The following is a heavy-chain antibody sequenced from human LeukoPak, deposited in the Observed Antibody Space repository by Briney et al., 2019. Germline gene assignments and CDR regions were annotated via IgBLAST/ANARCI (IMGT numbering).Heavy chain of an antibody. V-gene: IGHV1-2*02. CDR2: INPNSGGT. Sequence: GASVKVSCKASGYTFTGYYMHWVRQAPGQGLEWMGWINPNSGGTNYAQKFQGRVTMTRDTSISTAYMELSRLRSDDTAVYYCARDQSIDCSSTSCSFDYWGQGTLVTVSS. D-gene: IGHD2-2*01. CDR3: ARDQSIDCSSTSCSFDY. CDR1: GYTFTGYY. J-gene: IGHJ4*02.